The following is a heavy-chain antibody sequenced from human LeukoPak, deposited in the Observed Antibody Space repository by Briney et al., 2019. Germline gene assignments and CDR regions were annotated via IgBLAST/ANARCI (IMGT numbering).Heavy chain of an antibody. V-gene: IGHV1-2*02. Sequence: ASVKVSCKASGYTFTDYYVNWVRQAPGQGLEWMGWINPNSGGINFAQKFQGRVTMTRDTSINTAYMDLSSLRSDDTAVYYCATFSSGRSWGQGTLVTVSS. CDR2: INPNSGGI. CDR1: GYTFTDYY. D-gene: IGHD6-19*01. CDR3: ATFSSGRS. J-gene: IGHJ4*02.